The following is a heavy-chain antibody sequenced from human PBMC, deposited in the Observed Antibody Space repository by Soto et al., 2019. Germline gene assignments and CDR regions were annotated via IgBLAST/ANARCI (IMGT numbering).Heavy chain of an antibody. V-gene: IGHV1-2*04. CDR2: INPNSGGT. J-gene: IGHJ6*02. Sequence: ASVKVSCKASGYTFTGYYMHWVRQAPGQGLEWMGWINPNSGGTNYAQKFQGWVTMTRDTSISTAYMELSRLRSDDTAVYYCARALQQLVYADYYGMDVWGQGTTVTVSS. CDR3: ARALQQLVYADYYGMDV. D-gene: IGHD6-13*01. CDR1: GYTFTGYY.